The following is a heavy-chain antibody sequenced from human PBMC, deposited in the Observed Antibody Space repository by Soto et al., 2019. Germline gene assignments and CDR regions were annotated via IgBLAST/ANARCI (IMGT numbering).Heavy chain of an antibody. CDR2: IYYSGST. J-gene: IGHJ3*02. D-gene: IGHD4-17*01. CDR3: AHGGDI. Sequence: QVQLQESGPGLVKPSETLSLTCTVSGGSVSSGSYYWSWIRQPPGKGLEWIGYIYYSGSTNYNPXLXSXXTISGDTSKNHFSLKLSSVTAADTAVYYCAHGGDIWGQGTMVTVSS. V-gene: IGHV4-61*03. CDR1: GGSVSSGSYY.